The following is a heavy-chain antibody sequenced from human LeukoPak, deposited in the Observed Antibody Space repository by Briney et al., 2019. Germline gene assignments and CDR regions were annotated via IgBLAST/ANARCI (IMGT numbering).Heavy chain of an antibody. CDR1: GFTFTNAW. D-gene: IGHD3-9*01. CDR2: IKSKTDGGTA. V-gene: IGHV3-15*01. CDR3: ATDGLYYDILTGFHY. Sequence: GGSLRLSCAASGFTFTNAWMTWVRQAPGKGLEWVGRIKSKTDGGTADYAAPVKGRFTISRDDSKNTLSLQMDSLKTEDTAVYYCATDGLYYDILTGFHYWGQGTLVTVSS. J-gene: IGHJ4*02.